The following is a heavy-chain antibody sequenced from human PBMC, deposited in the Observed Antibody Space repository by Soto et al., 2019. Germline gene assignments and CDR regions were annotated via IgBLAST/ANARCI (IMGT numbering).Heavy chain of an antibody. CDR3: VIFQDTYGQAVLDY. CDR1: GFTFTTFW. V-gene: IGHV3-74*03. D-gene: IGHD3-9*01. Sequence: GGSLRLSCETSGFTFTTFWMHWVRQVPGKGLVWVSRVSPDGSSTTYADSVKGRFTISRDNAKNTLFLQMNSLRVDDTALYFCVIFQDTYGQAVLDYSCQGTLVTASS. CDR2: VSPDGSST. J-gene: IGHJ4*02.